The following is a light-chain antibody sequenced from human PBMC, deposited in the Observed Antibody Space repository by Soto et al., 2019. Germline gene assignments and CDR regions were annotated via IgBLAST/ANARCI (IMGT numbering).Light chain of an antibody. CDR3: QPYGSSPWT. V-gene: IGKV3-20*01. Sequence: EIVLTQSPGTLSLSPGERATLSCRASQSVSSSYLAWYQQKPGQAPRLLIYGASSRATGIPDRFSGSGSVTDFTLTISRLEPDDFAVYYYQPYGSSPWTFGQGTKVDIK. J-gene: IGKJ1*01. CDR1: QSVSSSY. CDR2: GAS.